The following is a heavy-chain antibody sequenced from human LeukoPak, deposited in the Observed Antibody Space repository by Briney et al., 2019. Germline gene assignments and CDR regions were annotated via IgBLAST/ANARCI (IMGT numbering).Heavy chain of an antibody. J-gene: IGHJ4*02. CDR3: AGRDY. CDR2: VYTNGGT. Sequence: NPSETLSLTCTVSGASISNYYWSWIRQPAGKGLEWIGRVYTNGGTNYNPSFKSRVTLSVDKPKNQFFLRLTSVTAADTAVYYCAGRDYWGQGTLVTVSS. CDR1: GASISNYY. D-gene: IGHD1-26*01. V-gene: IGHV4-4*07.